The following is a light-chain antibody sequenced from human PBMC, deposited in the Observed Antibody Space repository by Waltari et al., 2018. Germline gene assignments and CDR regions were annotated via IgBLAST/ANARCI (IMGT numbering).Light chain of an antibody. J-gene: IGLJ1*01. CDR1: SSDVGGNNY. CDR3: RSYTSSSTPYV. Sequence: QSALTQPASVSGSPGQSIIISCTGTSSDVGGNNYVSWYQPHPGKAPKLIVFDVSSRASGGSKRFPGSMSCNTASLTISGLQAADEADYDCRSYTSSSTPYVFGTGTKVTVL. V-gene: IGLV2-14*03. CDR2: DVS.